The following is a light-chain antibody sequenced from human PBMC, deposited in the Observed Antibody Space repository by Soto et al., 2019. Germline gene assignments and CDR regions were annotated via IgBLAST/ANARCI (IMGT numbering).Light chain of an antibody. CDR3: KQYGSSPIT. V-gene: IGKV3-20*01. Sequence: EIVLTQSPATLSLSPGERATLSCRASQSVSNYLAWYQQKPGQALRLLVYGASSRATGIPDRFSGSGSGADFTLTIRRLEPEDFAVYYCKQYGSSPITFGQGTRLEIK. J-gene: IGKJ5*01. CDR2: GAS. CDR1: QSVSNY.